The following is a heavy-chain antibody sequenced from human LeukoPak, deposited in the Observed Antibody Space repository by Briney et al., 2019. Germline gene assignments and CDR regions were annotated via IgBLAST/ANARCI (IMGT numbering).Heavy chain of an antibody. CDR2: ISYNGNNK. D-gene: IGHD5-12*01. CDR3: ARDLAGYGGAFDI. CDR1: GFTFSSYN. V-gene: IGHV3-30-3*01. J-gene: IGHJ3*02. Sequence: GRSLRLSCAASGFTFSSYNMHWVRQAPGKGLEWVAVISYNGNNKYYADSVKGRFTISRDNSKSSLHLQMNSLRAEDTAVYYCARDLAGYGGAFDIWGQGTMVTVSS.